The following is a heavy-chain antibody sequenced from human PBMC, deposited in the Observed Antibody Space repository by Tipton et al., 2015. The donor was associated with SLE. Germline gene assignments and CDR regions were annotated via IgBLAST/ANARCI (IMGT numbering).Heavy chain of an antibody. Sequence: TLSLTCTVSGASVSSFCWNWIRQSPGKGLEWIACVCNSVSTNYDPSLKSRGTISVDTSKNHFSLELTSVTAADTAVYYCARASPGVWYFDLWGRGTLVTVSS. CDR3: ARASPGVWYFDL. CDR2: VCNSVST. CDR1: GASVSSFC. J-gene: IGHJ2*01. D-gene: IGHD2-8*01. V-gene: IGHV4-59*08.